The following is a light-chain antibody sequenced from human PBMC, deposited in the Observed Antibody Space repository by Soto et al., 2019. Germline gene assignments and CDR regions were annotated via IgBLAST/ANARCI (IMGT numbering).Light chain of an antibody. CDR1: QSISTW. Sequence: DIQMTQSPSTLSASVGDRVTITCRASQSISTWLAWYQQEPGKAPKLLIHKASSLQSGVPSRFSGSGSGTDFTLTISSLQPDDFATDYCQQYNSYSTTFGQGTRVEI. CDR2: KAS. J-gene: IGKJ1*01. V-gene: IGKV1-5*03. CDR3: QQYNSYSTT.